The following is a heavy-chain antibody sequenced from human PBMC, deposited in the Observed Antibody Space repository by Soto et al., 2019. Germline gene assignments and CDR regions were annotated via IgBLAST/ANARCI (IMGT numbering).Heavy chain of an antibody. CDR1: GFTFSSYS. J-gene: IGHJ3*02. CDR2: VLGGGGST. Sequence: GGSLRLSCAASGFTFSSYSMNWVRQAPGKGLEWVSGVLGGGGSTFYADSVKGRFTISRDNSKNTLYVQMNSLRAEDTAIYYSARKGPPRDAFDIWGQGTMVTVSS. CDR3: ARKGPPRDAFDI. V-gene: IGHV3-23*01.